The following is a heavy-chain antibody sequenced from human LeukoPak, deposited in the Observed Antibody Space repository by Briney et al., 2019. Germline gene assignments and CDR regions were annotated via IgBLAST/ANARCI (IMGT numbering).Heavy chain of an antibody. CDR1: GFTFSSRW. CDR3: ARHGDHVFDY. D-gene: IGHD4-17*01. V-gene: IGHV3-7*05. Sequence: GGSLRLSCAASGFTFSSRWMGWVRQAPGKGLEWVANIKEDGSDKYYVDSLKGRFTISRDNAKNSLYLLVNSLRAEDTAVYYCARHGDHVFDYWGQGTLVTASS. J-gene: IGHJ4*02. CDR2: IKEDGSDK.